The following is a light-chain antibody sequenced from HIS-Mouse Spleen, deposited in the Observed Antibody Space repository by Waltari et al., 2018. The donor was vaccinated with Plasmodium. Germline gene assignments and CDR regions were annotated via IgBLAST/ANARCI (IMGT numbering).Light chain of an antibody. CDR2: DAS. V-gene: IGKV3-11*01. J-gene: IGKJ4*01. CDR1: QSVSSY. Sequence: EIVLTQSPATLSLSPGERATLSCRASQSVSSYLAWYQQKPGQAPRLLIYDASNRATGIPARCSGSGSSTDFTITISSLEHEDVAVYYCQQRSNWPSLTFGGGTKVEIK. CDR3: QQRSNWPSLT.